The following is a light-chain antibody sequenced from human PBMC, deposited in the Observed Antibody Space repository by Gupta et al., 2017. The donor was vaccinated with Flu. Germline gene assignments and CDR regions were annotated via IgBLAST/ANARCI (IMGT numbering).Light chain of an antibody. Sequence: EIVFTQSPGTLSLSPGERATLSCWASQRVSSTSLAWYQQKPGLVPSLLIYAASTRAGGLPGIITGSVSGTDFTLTISSREPEDSAMYCRQQCDSSMPTFGEGTNVDIK. J-gene: IGKJ2*01. CDR2: AAS. CDR1: QRVSSTS. CDR3: QQCDSSMPT. V-gene: IGKV3-20*01.